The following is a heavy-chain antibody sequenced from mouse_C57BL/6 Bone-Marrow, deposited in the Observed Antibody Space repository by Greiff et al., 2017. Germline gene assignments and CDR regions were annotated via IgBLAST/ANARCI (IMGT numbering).Heavy chain of an antibody. CDR3: ARDAHLLGMDY. V-gene: IGHV7-1*01. D-gene: IGHD2-1*01. Sequence: EVKLVESGGGLVQSGRSLRLSCATSGFTFSDFYMEWVRQAPGKGLEWIAASRNKANDYTTEYSASVKGRFIISRDTSQSILYLQMNALRAEDTAIYYCARDAHLLGMDYWGQGTSVTVSS. CDR1: GFTFSDFY. J-gene: IGHJ4*01. CDR2: SRNKANDYTT.